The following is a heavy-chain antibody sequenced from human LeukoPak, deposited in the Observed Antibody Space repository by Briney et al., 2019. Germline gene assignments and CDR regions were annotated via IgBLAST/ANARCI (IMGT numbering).Heavy chain of an antibody. V-gene: IGHV3-74*01. CDR3: ARARERFWSGYYSETFDY. J-gene: IGHJ4*02. CDR1: RFTFIRYL. D-gene: IGHD3-3*01. CDR2: INSDGSST. Sequence: PGGSLRLSRAGCRFTFIRYLMHWVGQAPGKGLVWVSRINSDGSSTNYADSVKGRFSTARSNAKNTLYLQMNSLRAADTAVYSCARARERFWSGYYSETFDYWGQGTLVTVSS.